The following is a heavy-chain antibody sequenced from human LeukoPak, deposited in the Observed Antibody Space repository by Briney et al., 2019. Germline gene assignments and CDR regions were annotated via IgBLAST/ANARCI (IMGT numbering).Heavy chain of an antibody. J-gene: IGHJ4*02. CDR2: IYHSGST. D-gene: IGHD5-18*01. V-gene: IGHV4-59*01. CDR3: ARDHRGYSYGLFDN. CDR1: GGSMSSYY. Sequence: SETLSLTCTVSGGSMSSYYWSWIRQPPGKGLEWIGSIYHSGSTNYNPSLKSRVTISVDTSKNQFSLRLSSVTAADTAVYYCARDHRGYSYGLFDNWGQGTLVTVSS.